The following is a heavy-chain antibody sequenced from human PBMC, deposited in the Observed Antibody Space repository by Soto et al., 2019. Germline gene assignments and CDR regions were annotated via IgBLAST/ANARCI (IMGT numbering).Heavy chain of an antibody. D-gene: IGHD3-10*01. J-gene: IGHJ4*02. CDR3: AREVQVHTPAFVY. V-gene: IGHV1-69*19. CDR1: GGTFNTYA. CDR2: ISPMFGAA. Sequence: QVQLVQSGAEMKKPGSSVKVSCQSSGGTFNTYAMNWVRQAPGQGPEWMGDISPMFGAANYAPQFQGRVTITADESTGTSYMQLSSLPSADTALYFCAREVQVHTPAFVYWGQGTLVTVSS.